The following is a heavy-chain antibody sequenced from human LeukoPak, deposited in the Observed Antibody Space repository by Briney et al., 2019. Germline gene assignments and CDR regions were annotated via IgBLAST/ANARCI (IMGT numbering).Heavy chain of an antibody. Sequence: GGSLRLSCAASGFTFSSYAMSWVRQAPGKGLDWVSAISGSGGSTYYADSVKGRFTISRDNSKNTLYLQMNSLRAEDTAVYYCAKPNWGYCSGGSCYSFDIWGQGTMVTVSS. CDR3: AKPNWGYCSGGSCYSFDI. CDR1: GFTFSSYA. CDR2: ISGSGGST. D-gene: IGHD2-15*01. J-gene: IGHJ3*02. V-gene: IGHV3-23*01.